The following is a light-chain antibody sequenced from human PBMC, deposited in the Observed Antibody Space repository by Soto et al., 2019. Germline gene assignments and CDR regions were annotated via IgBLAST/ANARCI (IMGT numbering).Light chain of an antibody. CDR1: SSDVGSYNL. Sequence: QPVLTQPASVSGSPGQSITISCTGTSSDVGSYNLVSWYQQHPGKAPKLMIYEGSKRPSGVSNRFPGSKSGNTASLTISGLQAEDEADYYCCSYAGSREYVFGTGTKLTVL. CDR2: EGS. V-gene: IGLV2-23*01. J-gene: IGLJ1*01. CDR3: CSYAGSREYV.